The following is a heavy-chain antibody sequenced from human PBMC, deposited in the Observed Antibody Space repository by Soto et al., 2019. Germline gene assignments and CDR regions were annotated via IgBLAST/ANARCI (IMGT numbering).Heavy chain of an antibody. D-gene: IGHD6-19*01. CDR1: GYTFTGYY. CDR3: AREVEVAGTRGRLDP. V-gene: IGHV1-2*02. J-gene: IGHJ5*02. CDR2: INPNSGGT. Sequence: ASVKVSCKASGYTFTGYYMHWVRQAPGQGLEWMGWINPNSGGTNYAQKFQGRVTMTRDTSISTAYMELSRLRSDDTAVYYCAREVEVAGTRGRLDPWGQGPLVTVYS.